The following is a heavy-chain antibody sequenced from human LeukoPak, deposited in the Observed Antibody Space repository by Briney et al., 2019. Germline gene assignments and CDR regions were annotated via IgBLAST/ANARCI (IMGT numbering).Heavy chain of an antibody. CDR1: GYTFTSYD. V-gene: IGHV1-8*01. CDR3: ARRVPRGTTKYYFDY. Sequence: ASVKVSCKASGYTFTSYDIHWVRQATGQGLEWMGWMNPNSGNTGYAQKFQGRVTMTRNTSISTAYMELSSLRSEDTAVYYCARRVPRGTTKYYFDYWGQGTLVTVSS. J-gene: IGHJ4*02. D-gene: IGHD3-16*01. CDR2: MNPNSGNT.